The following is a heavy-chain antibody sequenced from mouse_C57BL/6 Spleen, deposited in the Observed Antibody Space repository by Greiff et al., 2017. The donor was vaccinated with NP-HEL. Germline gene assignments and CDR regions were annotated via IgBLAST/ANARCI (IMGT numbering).Heavy chain of an antibody. D-gene: IGHD1-1*01. CDR3: TTITTVVVPY. V-gene: IGHV14-4*01. CDR1: GFNIKDDY. J-gene: IGHJ2*01. Sequence: VQLQQSGAELVRPGASVKLSCTASGFNIKDDYMHWVKQRPEQGLEWIGWIDPENGDTEYASKFQGKATITADTSSNTAYLQLSSLTSEDTAVYYCTTITTVVVPYWGQGTTLTVSS. CDR2: IDPENGDT.